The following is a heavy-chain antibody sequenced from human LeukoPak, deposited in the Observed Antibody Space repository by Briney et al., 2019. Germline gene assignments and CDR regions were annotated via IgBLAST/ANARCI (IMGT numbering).Heavy chain of an antibody. Sequence: GASVKVCCKASGYSFTSYGIIWVRQAPGQGLEWMRWISASNGNTNYAQKLQGRVTMTTDTSTSTAYMELRSLRSDDTAVYYCARDLRYGYDYWGQGTLVTVSS. J-gene: IGHJ4*02. CDR2: ISASNGNT. CDR3: ARDLRYGYDY. CDR1: GYSFTSYG. D-gene: IGHD5-18*01. V-gene: IGHV1-18*04.